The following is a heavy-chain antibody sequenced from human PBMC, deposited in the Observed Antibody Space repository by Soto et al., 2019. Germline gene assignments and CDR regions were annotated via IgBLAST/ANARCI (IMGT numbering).Heavy chain of an antibody. CDR2: ISSSSSTI. CDR3: ARGSIVVVPAGNWFDP. D-gene: IGHD2-2*01. J-gene: IGHJ5*02. V-gene: IGHV3-48*01. Sequence: PGGSLRLSCAASGFTFSSYSMNWVRQAPGKGLEWVSYISSSSSTIYYADSVKGRFTISRDNAKNSLYLQMNSLRAEDTAVYYCARGSIVVVPAGNWFDPWGQGTLVTVSS. CDR1: GFTFSSYS.